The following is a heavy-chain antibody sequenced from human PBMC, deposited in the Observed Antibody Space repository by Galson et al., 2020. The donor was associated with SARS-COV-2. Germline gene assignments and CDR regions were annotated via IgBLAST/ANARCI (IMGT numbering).Heavy chain of an antibody. J-gene: IGHJ5*02. CDR1: GFSLTTTGMC. CDR3: GRVTEWIGGEVVSNWFGP. CDR2: IDWDDDK. V-gene: IGHV2-70*11. D-gene: IGHD1-26*01. Sequence: SGPTLVKPTQPLTLTCTFSGFSLTTTGMCVSWIRQPPGKALEWLARIDWDDDKYYSTSLKTRLTISKDTSKNQVVLTMTNMDPVDTATYYCGRVTEWIGGEVVSNWFGPWGQGTLVTVSS.